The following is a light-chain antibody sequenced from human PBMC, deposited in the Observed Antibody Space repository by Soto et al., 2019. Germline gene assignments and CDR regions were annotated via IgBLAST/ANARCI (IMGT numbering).Light chain of an antibody. V-gene: IGLV3-21*04. J-gene: IGLJ2*01. CDR1: NIGSKS. CDR2: YDS. Sequence: YELTQPPSVSVAPGKTARLTCGGNNIGSKSVHWYQQKPGQAPVLVIYYDSDRPSGIPERFSGSNSGNTATLTISRVEAGDEADYYCQVWDSSSDHRVFGGGTKVTVL. CDR3: QVWDSSSDHRV.